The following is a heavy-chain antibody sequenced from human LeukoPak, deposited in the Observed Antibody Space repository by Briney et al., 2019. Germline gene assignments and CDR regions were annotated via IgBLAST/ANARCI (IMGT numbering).Heavy chain of an antibody. CDR2: INIDGRSI. CDR3: AIVPATGNAFDD. V-gene: IGHV3-74*01. CDR1: TFTFSNYW. D-gene: IGHD6-13*01. Sequence: GGSLRLYCAASTFTFSNYWMHWVSQAPGKGLVWVSRINIDGRSISYADSVKGRFTISRDNAKNTLYLQMNSLRAEDTAVYYCAIVPATGNAFDDWSQGNLVTVSS. J-gene: IGHJ4*02.